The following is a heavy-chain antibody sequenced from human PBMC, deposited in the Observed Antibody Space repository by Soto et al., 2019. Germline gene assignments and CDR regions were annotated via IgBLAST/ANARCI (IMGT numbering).Heavy chain of an antibody. V-gene: IGHV3-53*01. CDR1: GLTVSINH. Sequence: EVQLVESGGGLIQPGESLRISCAASGLTVSINHMSWVRQAPGKGLEWVVVINRDGSTDYADSVKGRFAISRDNSMNTVYLQMNSLRVEDTAMYYCAREGTEIGIKGGGWFDSWGQGTLVTVSS. CDR3: AREGTEIGIKGGGWFDS. D-gene: IGHD3-16*01. J-gene: IGHJ5*01. CDR2: INRDGST.